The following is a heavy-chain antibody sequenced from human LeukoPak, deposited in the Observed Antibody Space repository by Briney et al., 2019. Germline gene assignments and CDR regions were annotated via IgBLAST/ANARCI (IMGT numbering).Heavy chain of an antibody. V-gene: IGHV4-34*01. Sequence: SETLSLTCAVYGRSFSGYYWSWIRQPPGKGLEWIGEINHSGSTNYNPSLKSRVTISVDTSKNQFSLKLSSVTAADTAVYYCASNRRSPRRDGYNSWGQGTLVTVSS. CDR3: ASNRRSPRRDGYNS. J-gene: IGHJ5*02. CDR2: INHSGST. CDR1: GRSFSGYY. D-gene: IGHD5-24*01.